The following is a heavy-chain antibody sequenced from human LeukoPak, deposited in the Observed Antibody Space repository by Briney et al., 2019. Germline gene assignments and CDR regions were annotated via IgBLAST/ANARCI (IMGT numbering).Heavy chain of an antibody. CDR2: ISYNGINE. Sequence: GGSLRLSCAASGFSFSDYNMHWVRQAPGKGLEWMAVISYNGINEYYADSVKGRFTISRDNSKSTLLLQMNSLRAEDTAVYYCAKTREYSSSWYEGDWFDPWGQGTLVTVSS. CDR3: AKTREYSSSWYEGDWFDP. CDR1: GFSFSDYN. D-gene: IGHD6-13*01. V-gene: IGHV3-30*18. J-gene: IGHJ5*02.